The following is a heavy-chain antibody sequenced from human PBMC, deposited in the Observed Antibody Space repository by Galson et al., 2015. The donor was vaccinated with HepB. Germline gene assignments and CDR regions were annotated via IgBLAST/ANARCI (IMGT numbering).Heavy chain of an antibody. CDR3: ARDKVETVAGTGYFQH. J-gene: IGHJ1*01. D-gene: IGHD6-19*01. V-gene: IGHV3-30*04. Sequence: SLRLSCAASGFTFSSYAMHWVRRAPGKGLEWVALISYDGRNKHYVDSVKGRFTISRDNSKNTPYLQMNSLRAEDTAVYYCARDKVETVAGTGYFQHWGQGTLVTVSS. CDR1: GFTFSSYA. CDR2: ISYDGRNK.